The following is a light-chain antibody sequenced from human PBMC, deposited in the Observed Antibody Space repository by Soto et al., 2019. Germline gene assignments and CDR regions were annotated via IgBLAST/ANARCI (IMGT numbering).Light chain of an antibody. CDR2: GAS. CDR3: QHYGSDGNLPLIT. J-gene: IGKJ5*01. CDR1: QSIASNY. V-gene: IGKV3-20*01. Sequence: ELVLTQSPGTLSLSPGERATLSCRASQSIASNYLAWYQQKPGQAPRLLIYGASNRATSIPDRFSGSGSGTDFTLTITGLEPEDFAVYSCQHYGSDGNLPLITFGQGARLEIK.